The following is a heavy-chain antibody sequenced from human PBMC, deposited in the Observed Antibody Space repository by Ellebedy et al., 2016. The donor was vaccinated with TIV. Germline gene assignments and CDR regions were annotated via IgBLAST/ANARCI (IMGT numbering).Heavy chain of an antibody. CDR1: GGSVSTTTYY. CDR3: ARLSSGWYGWFDP. J-gene: IGHJ5*02. V-gene: IGHV4-39*01. Sequence: SETLSLXXSVSGGSVSTTTYYWVWVRQPPGKGLEWIGSISFSGDTSYNPSLERRVTLSVDTSKNLFSLMVTSMTAADTAVYYCARLSSGWYGWFDPWGQGTLVTVSS. CDR2: ISFSGDT. D-gene: IGHD6-19*01.